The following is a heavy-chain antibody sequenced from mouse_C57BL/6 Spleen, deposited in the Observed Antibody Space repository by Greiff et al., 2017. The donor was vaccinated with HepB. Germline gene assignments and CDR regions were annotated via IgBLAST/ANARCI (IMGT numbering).Heavy chain of an antibody. CDR3: ASRVVAGYFDV. J-gene: IGHJ1*03. D-gene: IGHD1-1*01. CDR2: INPSSGYT. Sequence: VQLQQSGAELARPGASVKMSCKASGYTFTSYTMHWVKQRPGQGLEWIGYINPSSGYTKYNQKFKDKVTLTADKSSSTAYMQLSSLTSEDSAVYYWASRVVAGYFDVWGTGTTVTVSS. CDR1: GYTFTSYT. V-gene: IGHV1-4*01.